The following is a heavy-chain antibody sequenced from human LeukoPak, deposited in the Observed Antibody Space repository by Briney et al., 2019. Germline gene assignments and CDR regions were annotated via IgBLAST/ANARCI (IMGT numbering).Heavy chain of an antibody. Sequence: LETLSLTCTVSGGSISTHYWSWIRQPPGKGLEYIGFIYSSGSTNYNPSLKSRVTMSLDTSKNQFSLKLSSVTAADTAVYYCARSIFGATSNPYYFDYWGQGTLVTVSS. J-gene: IGHJ4*02. V-gene: IGHV4-59*08. CDR2: IYSSGST. CDR3: ARSIFGATSNPYYFDY. D-gene: IGHD3-3*01. CDR1: GGSISTHY.